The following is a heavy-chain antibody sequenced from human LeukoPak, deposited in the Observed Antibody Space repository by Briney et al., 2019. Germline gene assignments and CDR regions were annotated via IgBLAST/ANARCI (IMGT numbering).Heavy chain of an antibody. CDR3: AREDGDSNWFDP. Sequence: SETLSLTCTVSGGSISSGDYYWSWIRQPPGKGLEWIGYIYYSGSTYYNPSLKSRVSISVDTSKNQFSLKLSSVTAADTAVYYCAREDGDSNWFDPWGQGTLVTVSS. CDR1: GGSISSGDYY. CDR2: IYYSGST. D-gene: IGHD4-17*01. V-gene: IGHV4-30-4*01. J-gene: IGHJ5*02.